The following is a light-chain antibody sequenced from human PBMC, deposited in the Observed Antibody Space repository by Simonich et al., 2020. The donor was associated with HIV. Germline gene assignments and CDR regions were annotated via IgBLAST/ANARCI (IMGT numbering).Light chain of an antibody. J-gene: IGKJ5*01. CDR2: WAS. V-gene: IGKV4-1*01. CDR3: QQYYSAPIT. Sequence: DIVMTQSPNSLAVSLGERATINCKSSQSVLYSSNNKNYLAWYQQKPGQPPKLRIYWASTRESGVPDRFSGSGSGTDFTLTISSLQAEDVAVYYCQQYYSAPITFGQGTRLEI. CDR1: QSVLYSSNNKNY.